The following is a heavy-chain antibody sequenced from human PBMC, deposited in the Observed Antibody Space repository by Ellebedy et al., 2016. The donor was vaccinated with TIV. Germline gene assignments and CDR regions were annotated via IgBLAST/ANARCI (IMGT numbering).Heavy chain of an antibody. Sequence: AASVKVSCKASGYTLMSYGICWVRQAPGQGLEWMGWVSPYDGNTNYAQKFQGRVTMTIDTFTGTGYMELRKLRSDDTAVYFCARGFRYGSGRWPLDYWGQGTLVTVSS. CDR3: ARGFRYGSGRWPLDY. J-gene: IGHJ4*02. D-gene: IGHD4-23*01. CDR2: VSPYDGNT. V-gene: IGHV1-18*01. CDR1: GYTLMSYG.